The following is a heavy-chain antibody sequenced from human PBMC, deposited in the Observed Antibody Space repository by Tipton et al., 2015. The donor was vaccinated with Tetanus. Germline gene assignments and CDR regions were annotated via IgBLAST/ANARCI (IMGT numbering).Heavy chain of an antibody. J-gene: IGHJ3*02. V-gene: IGHV3-74*01. D-gene: IGHD3-22*01. CDR1: GFTFSGYW. Sequence: SLRLSCAASGFTFSGYWMHWVRQAPGKGLVWISRINSEGDITKNADSVKGRFTISRDNAKNTVSLQMNSLRAEDTAVYYCARLSSSANDAHAFDIWGQGTMVTVSS. CDR2: INSEGDIT. CDR3: ARLSSSANDAHAFDI.